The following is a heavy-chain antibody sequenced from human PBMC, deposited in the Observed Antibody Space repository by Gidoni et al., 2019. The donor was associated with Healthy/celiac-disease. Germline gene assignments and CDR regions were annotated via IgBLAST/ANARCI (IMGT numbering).Heavy chain of an antibody. V-gene: IGHV4-31*03. CDR2: IYYSGST. J-gene: IGHJ5*01. Sequence: QVQLQESGPGLVKPSQTLSLTCTVSGGPISSGGYYWSWIRQHPGKGLEWIGYIYYSGSTYYNPSLKSRVTISVDTSKNQFSLKLSSVTAADTAVYYCAREGCSGGSCYNWFDSWGQGTLVTVSS. CDR3: AREGCSGGSCYNWFDS. D-gene: IGHD2-15*01. CDR1: GGPISSGGYY.